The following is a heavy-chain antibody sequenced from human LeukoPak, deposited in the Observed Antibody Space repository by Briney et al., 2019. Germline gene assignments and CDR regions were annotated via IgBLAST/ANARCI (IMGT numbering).Heavy chain of an antibody. J-gene: IGHJ4*02. CDR2: INHSGST. V-gene: IGHV4-34*01. Sequence: PSETLSLTCAVYGGSFSGYYWSWIRQPPGKGLEWIGEINHSGSTNYNPSLKSRVTISVDTSKNQFSLKLSSVTAAGTAVYYCAGGLGYCSGGSCAYFDYWGQGTLVTVSS. D-gene: IGHD2-15*01. CDR1: GGSFSGYY. CDR3: AGGLGYCSGGSCAYFDY.